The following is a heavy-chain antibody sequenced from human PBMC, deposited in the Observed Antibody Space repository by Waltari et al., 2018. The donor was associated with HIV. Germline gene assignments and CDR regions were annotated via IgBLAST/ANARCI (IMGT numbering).Heavy chain of an antibody. Sequence: QVQLQESGPGLVKPSETLSLTCTVSAASISSSNYHWARIRQPPGKGLEWIGSIYYSGNTYYNPSFNSRVTISVDTSKNQFSLNLNSVTAADTAVFYCARHRPYYYDSSGLGWFDPWGQGILVTVSS. CDR2: IYYSGNT. D-gene: IGHD3-22*01. CDR1: AASISSSNYH. V-gene: IGHV4-39*01. J-gene: IGHJ5*02. CDR3: ARHRPYYYDSSGLGWFDP.